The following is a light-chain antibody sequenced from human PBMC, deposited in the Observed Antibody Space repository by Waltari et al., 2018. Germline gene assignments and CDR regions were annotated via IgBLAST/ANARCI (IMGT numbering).Light chain of an antibody. V-gene: IGKV3-20*01. CDR3: QQYGSLWT. CDR1: QSVSSSY. Sequence: EIVLTQSPGTLSLSPGERATLSCTASQSVSSSYLAWYQPKPGPAPRLLIYGASSRATGIPDRFSGSGSGTDFTLTISRLEPEDFAVYYCQQYGSLWTFGQGTKVEIK. J-gene: IGKJ1*01. CDR2: GAS.